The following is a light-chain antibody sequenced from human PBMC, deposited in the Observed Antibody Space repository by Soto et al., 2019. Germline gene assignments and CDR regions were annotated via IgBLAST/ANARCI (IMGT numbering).Light chain of an antibody. V-gene: IGKV1-27*01. CDR3: LTYNGPPLS. CDR2: SAS. CDR1: QGLGNY. J-gene: IGKJ4*01. Sequence: DMQMTQSPSSLSASVGDRVTITCRTSQGLGNYLAWYQQKPGKAPKLLIYSASSLQSGVPSRFSGSGSGTDFTLTISGLQPEDVATYYSLTYNGPPLSLGGGTKVEI.